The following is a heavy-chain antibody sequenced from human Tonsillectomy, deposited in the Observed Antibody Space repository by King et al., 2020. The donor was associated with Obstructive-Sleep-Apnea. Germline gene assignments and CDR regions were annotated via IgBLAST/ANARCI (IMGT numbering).Heavy chain of an antibody. CDR2: IYHSGST. D-gene: IGHD3-9*01. J-gene: IGHJ4*02. V-gene: IGHV4-4*02. CDR1: CGSISSSNW. Sequence: QLQESGPGLVKPSGTLSLTCAVSCGSISSSNWWSWVRQPPGKGLEWVGEIYHSGSTNYNPSLKSRFTISVDNSKNQFSLKLSSVTAADTPVYYCAGYFDWLSRGSSDYWGQGTLVTVSS. CDR3: AGYFDWLSRGSSDY.